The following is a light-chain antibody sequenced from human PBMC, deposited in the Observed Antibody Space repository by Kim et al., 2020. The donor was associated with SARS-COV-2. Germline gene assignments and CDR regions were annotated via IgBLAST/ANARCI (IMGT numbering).Light chain of an antibody. CDR2: GAS. J-gene: IGKJ1*01. CDR3: QQYYHLWT. CDR1: QSVSSR. V-gene: IGKV3-15*01. Sequence: SVSPGKRATLSCRTSQSVSSRLAWYQQKPGQSPRLLIYGASTRVTGVPARFSGSGSGTEFSLTISSLQSEDFAVYYCQQYYHLWTFGQGTKVDIK.